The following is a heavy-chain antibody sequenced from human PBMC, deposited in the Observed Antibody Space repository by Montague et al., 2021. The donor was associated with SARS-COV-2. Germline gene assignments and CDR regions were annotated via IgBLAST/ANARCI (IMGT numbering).Heavy chain of an antibody. V-gene: IGHV2-5*02. CDR2: IYWDDDK. CDR1: GFSLSTSGVG. D-gene: IGHD6-19*01. CDR3: AHRHSSGWGSGGFDS. J-gene: IGHJ5*01. Sequence: PALVKPTQTLTLTCTFSGFSLSTSGVGVGWIRQPPGKALEWLALIYWDDDKRYSPSLKTRLTITKDTPKNQVVLTMTNMDPVDTATYYCAHRHSSGWGSGGFDSWGQGTLVTVSS.